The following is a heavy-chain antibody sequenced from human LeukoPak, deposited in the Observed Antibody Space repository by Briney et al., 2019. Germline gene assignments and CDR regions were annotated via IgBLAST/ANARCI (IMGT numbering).Heavy chain of an antibody. CDR3: ARTRLNDY. J-gene: IGHJ4*02. Sequence: ETGGSLRPSCAPSGFTFSNYSMNWVRQAPGKGLEWVSYISSTSSTIYYADSVTSRFTISRDKVKNSLCLQMNSLRDEDTAVYYCARTRLNDYWGQGTLVTVSS. CDR1: GFTFSNYS. V-gene: IGHV3-48*02. CDR2: ISSTSSTI.